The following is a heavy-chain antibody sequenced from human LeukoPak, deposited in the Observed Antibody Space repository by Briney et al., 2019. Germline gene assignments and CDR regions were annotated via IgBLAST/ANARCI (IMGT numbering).Heavy chain of an antibody. Sequence: SETLSLTCTVSGGSISSSNYYWGWIRQPPRKGLEWTGCIHYSGSTYYNPSLKSRVTISVDTSKNQFSLKLSSVIAADTAVYYCARHGGYDRSGYWFDPWGQGTLVTVSS. V-gene: IGHV4-39*01. CDR1: GGSISSSNYY. D-gene: IGHD3-22*01. CDR2: IHYSGST. J-gene: IGHJ5*02. CDR3: ARHGGYDRSGYWFDP.